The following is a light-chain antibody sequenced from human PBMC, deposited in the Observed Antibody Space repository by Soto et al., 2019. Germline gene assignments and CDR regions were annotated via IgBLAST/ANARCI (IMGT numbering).Light chain of an antibody. CDR3: QQYGSS. V-gene: IGKV3-20*01. CDR2: GAS. J-gene: IGKJ5*01. Sequence: EIVLTQYPGTLSLSPGERATLSCRASQSVSSSYLAWYQQKPGQAPRLLIYGASSRATGIPDRFSGSGSGTDFPLTISRLEPEDFAVYYWQQYGSSFGQGTRLEI. CDR1: QSVSSSY.